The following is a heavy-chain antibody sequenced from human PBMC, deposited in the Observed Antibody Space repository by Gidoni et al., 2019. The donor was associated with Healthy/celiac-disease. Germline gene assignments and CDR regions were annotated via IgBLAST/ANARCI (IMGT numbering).Heavy chain of an antibody. CDR1: GFTFSSYA. V-gene: IGHV3-23*01. CDR2: SSGSGGRT. Sequence: EVQLLESGVGLVQPGGSLRLSCASSGFTFSSYAMRWVRQAPGKGLEWVSASSGSGGRTYYADSVKGRFTISRDNSKNTLYLKMNSLRAEDTAVYYCAKRGAYYYDSSARGRYFDLWGRGTLVTVSS. CDR3: AKRGAYYYDSSARGRYFDL. D-gene: IGHD3-22*01. J-gene: IGHJ2*01.